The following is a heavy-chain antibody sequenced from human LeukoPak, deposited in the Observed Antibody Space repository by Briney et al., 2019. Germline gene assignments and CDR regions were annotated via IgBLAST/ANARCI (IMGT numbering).Heavy chain of an antibody. D-gene: IGHD4-17*01. Sequence: PSETLSLTYTVSGGSISSYYWSWIRQPPGKGLEWIGYIYYSGSTNYNPSLKSRVTISVDTSKNQFSLKLSSVTAADTAVYYCASFSAYGDYGTWGQGTLVTVSS. CDR3: ASFSAYGDYGT. V-gene: IGHV4-59*08. CDR2: IYYSGST. CDR1: GGSISSYY. J-gene: IGHJ5*02.